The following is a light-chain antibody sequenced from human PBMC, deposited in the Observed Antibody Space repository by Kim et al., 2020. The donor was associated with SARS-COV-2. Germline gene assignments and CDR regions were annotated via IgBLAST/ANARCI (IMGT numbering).Light chain of an antibody. CDR2: GNS. V-gene: IGLV1-40*01. Sequence: RDTISCTGRISNIGAGYDVHWYQQLPGTAPKLLIYGNSNRPSGVPDRFSGSKSGTSASLAITGLQAEDEADYYCQSYDSSLSGYVFGTGTKVTVL. J-gene: IGLJ1*01. CDR1: ISNIGAGYD. CDR3: QSYDSSLSGYV.